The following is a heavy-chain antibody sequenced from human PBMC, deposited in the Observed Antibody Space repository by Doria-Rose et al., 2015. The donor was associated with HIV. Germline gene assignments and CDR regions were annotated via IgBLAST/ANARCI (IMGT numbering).Heavy chain of an antibody. J-gene: IGHJ4*02. CDR1: GDSISSGDSL. Sequence: QVQLQESGPRLVRPSRTLSLTCTVSGDSISSGDSLWSWIRQLPGTGPEWIGCISSSGTTYYYPSLRGRLTISLDASKNQFSLNLNSVTAADTAVYYCARARNYGFPHFFDFWGQGTLVTVSS. D-gene: IGHD3-10*01. CDR3: ARARNYGFPHFFDF. CDR2: ISSSGTT. V-gene: IGHV4-30-4*01.